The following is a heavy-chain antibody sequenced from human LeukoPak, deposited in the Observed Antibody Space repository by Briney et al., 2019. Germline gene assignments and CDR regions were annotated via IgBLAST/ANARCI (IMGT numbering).Heavy chain of an antibody. V-gene: IGHV4-39*07. CDR1: GGSISSSSYY. CDR3: ARGGRVRGVIRGYYYMDV. D-gene: IGHD3-10*01. Sequence: SETLSLTCTVSGGSISSSSYYWGWIRQPPGKGLEWIGSIYYSGSTYYNPSLKSRVTISVDTSKNQFSLKLSSVTAADTAVYYCARGGRVRGVIRGYYYMDVWGKGTTVTVSS. CDR2: IYYSGST. J-gene: IGHJ6*03.